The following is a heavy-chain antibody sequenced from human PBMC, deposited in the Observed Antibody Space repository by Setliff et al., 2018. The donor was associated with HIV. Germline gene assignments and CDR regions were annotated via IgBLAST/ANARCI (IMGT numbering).Heavy chain of an antibody. J-gene: IGHJ3*02. D-gene: IGHD3-3*01. CDR1: GYTFISYG. V-gene: IGHV1-18*01. CDR2: ISAYNGDT. CDR3: ARDLGSVTLFGVVIQGAFDI. Sequence: ASVKVSCKASGYTFISYGISWVRQAPGQGLEWMGWISAYNGDTKYAQKFQGRVTVTSDTSTSTVHMELSSLRSDDTAVYYCARDLGSVTLFGVVIQGAFDIWGQGTMVTVSS.